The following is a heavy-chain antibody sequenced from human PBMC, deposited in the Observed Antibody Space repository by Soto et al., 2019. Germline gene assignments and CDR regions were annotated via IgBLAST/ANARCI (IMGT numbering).Heavy chain of an antibody. CDR3: ARLGEYYQSLDP. V-gene: IGHV4-30-2*01. Sequence: SETLSLTCDVSGDTISTGGYTWAWIRQPPGKALEWIGHTYHSGNPYYNPSLKSRVIISVDRSKNQFSLRLSSVTAADTAVYYCARLGEYYQSLDPWGPGTLVTVSS. J-gene: IGHJ5*02. CDR1: GDTISTGGYT. CDR2: TYHSGNP. D-gene: IGHD2-2*01.